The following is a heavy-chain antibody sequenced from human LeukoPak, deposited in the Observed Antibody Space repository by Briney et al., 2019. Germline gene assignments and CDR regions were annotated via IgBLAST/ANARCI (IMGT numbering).Heavy chain of an antibody. D-gene: IGHD4-11*01. V-gene: IGHV4-59*01. CDR1: GGSISTYY. CDR3: ARDLQDYFDY. J-gene: IGHJ4*02. CDR2: IYYSGST. Sequence: SETLSLTCTVSGGSISTYYWSLIRQPPGKGLEWIGYIYYSGSTNYNPSLKSRVTISVDTSKNQFSLKLTSVTAADTAVYYCARDLQDYFDYWGQGTLVTVSS.